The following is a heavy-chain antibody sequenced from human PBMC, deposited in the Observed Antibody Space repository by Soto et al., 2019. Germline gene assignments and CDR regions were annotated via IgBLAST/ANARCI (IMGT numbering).Heavy chain of an antibody. V-gene: IGHV1-69*01. CDR1: GGTFDNFI. CDR3: ARNGTYSSSLSQYSGMDA. D-gene: IGHD1-26*01. J-gene: IGHJ6*02. Sequence: QVQLVQSGAEVKEPGSSVRVSCKASGGTFDNFIMNWVRQTPGQGLEWMGGIVPMLGTPTYAEKFKGRVTISATGSTSTMYMEVTSLRSEDTAISYCARNGTYSSSLSQYSGMDAWGQGTTVTVSS. CDR2: IVPMLGTP.